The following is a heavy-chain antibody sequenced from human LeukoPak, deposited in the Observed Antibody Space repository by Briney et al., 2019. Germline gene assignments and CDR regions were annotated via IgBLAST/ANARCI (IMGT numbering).Heavy chain of an antibody. D-gene: IGHD1-26*01. CDR3: ARVPVGATFYDAFDI. CDR2: IYTSGST. Sequence: PSETLSLTCTVSGGSISSGSYYWSWIRQPAGKGLEWIGRIYTSGSTNYNPSLKSRVTISVDTSKNQFSLKLSSVTAADTAVYYCARVPVGATFYDAFDIWGQGTMVTVSS. CDR1: GGSISSGSYY. V-gene: IGHV4-61*02. J-gene: IGHJ3*02.